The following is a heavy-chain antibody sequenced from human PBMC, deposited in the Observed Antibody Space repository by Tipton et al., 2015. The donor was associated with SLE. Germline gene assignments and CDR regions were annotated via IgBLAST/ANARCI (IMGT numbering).Heavy chain of an antibody. D-gene: IGHD4-17*01. CDR3: ARPAGDYAYFDS. CDR2: IYDSGST. CDR1: GDSISTGNYY. Sequence: TLSLTGTVSGDSISTGNYYWSWIQQPAGKGLEWIGYIYDSGSTSSNPSLKSRVTISEDTSKQQFSLKLSSLTAADTAVYYCARPAGDYAYFDSWGQGTLVTVSS. J-gene: IGHJ4*02. V-gene: IGHV4-61*09.